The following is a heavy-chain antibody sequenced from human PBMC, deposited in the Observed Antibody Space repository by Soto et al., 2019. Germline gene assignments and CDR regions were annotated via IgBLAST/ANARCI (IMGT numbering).Heavy chain of an antibody. CDR1: GYSFTSYW. CDR2: IYPGDSDT. V-gene: IGHV5-51*01. CDR3: ARRWWSGYDFRYYFDY. Sequence: GESLKISCKGSGYSFTSYWIGWVRQMPGKGLEWMGIIYPGDSDTRYSPSFQGQVTISADKSISTAYLQWSSLKASDTAMYYCARRWWSGYDFRYYFDYWGQGTLVTXSS. J-gene: IGHJ4*02. D-gene: IGHD5-12*01.